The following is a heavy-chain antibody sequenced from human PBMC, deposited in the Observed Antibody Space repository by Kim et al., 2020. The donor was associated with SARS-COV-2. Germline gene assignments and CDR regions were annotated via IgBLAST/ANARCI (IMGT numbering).Heavy chain of an antibody. J-gene: IGHJ4*02. CDR1: GFTFSNYA. CDR3: AKVPQGGSGWKFDY. V-gene: IGHV3-23*01. D-gene: IGHD6-25*01. Sequence: GGSLRLSCEGSGFTFSNYAMSWVRQVPGRGLEWVSGISGSASATYYSDSVKSRFTISRDNSKRTLFLQMSRLRGEDTAVYYCAKVPQGGSGWKFDYWGQG. CDR2: ISGSASAT.